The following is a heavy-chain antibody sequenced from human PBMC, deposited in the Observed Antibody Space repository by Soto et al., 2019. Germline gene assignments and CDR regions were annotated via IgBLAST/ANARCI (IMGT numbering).Heavy chain of an antibody. CDR1: GGSFGDNY. Sequence: QVHLQESGPRLVKPSETLSLTCDVSGGSFGDNYWTWIRHFPGKGLEWIGYIYYSGSTNYNPSLKSGVSISVDASKAQFSLQLTSVTAADTALYYCAAGTLGAVWTPLDHWGQGILVTVSS. J-gene: IGHJ4*02. V-gene: IGHV4-59*03. CDR3: AAGTLGAVWTPLDH. CDR2: IYYSGST. D-gene: IGHD3-16*01.